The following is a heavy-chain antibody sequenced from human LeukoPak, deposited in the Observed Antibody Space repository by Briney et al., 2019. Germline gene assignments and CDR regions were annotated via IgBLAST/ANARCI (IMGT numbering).Heavy chain of an antibody. D-gene: IGHD4/OR15-4a*01. CDR1: GFTFSSYE. Sequence: GGSLRLSCAASGFTFSSYEMNWVRQAPGKGLEWVSYISSSGSTIYYADSVKGRFTISRDNAKNSLSLQMNSLRAEDTAVYFCARRTNYLAFDYWGQGTLVTVSS. CDR3: ARRTNYLAFDY. J-gene: IGHJ4*02. V-gene: IGHV3-48*03. CDR2: ISSSGSTI.